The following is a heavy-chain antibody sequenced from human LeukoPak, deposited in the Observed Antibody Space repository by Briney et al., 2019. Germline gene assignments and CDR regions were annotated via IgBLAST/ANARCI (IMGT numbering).Heavy chain of an antibody. Sequence: GGSLRLSCAASGFTFSSYAMTWVRQAPGKGLEWVSGISGSGGSTDYADPVQGRFTISIDNSKNTLYLQMDSLRAEDTAVYYCAGCSGGSCYGGFDPWGQGTLVTVSS. CDR2: ISGSGGST. CDR3: AGCSGGSCYGGFDP. V-gene: IGHV3-23*01. CDR1: GFTFSSYA. D-gene: IGHD2-15*01. J-gene: IGHJ5*02.